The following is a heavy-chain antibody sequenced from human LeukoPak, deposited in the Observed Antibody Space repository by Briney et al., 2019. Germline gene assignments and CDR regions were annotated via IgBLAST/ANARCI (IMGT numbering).Heavy chain of an antibody. Sequence: RGCLRLSCAASGFPFSSYGMHWVRQAPGKGLEWVAIIWYDGSNQYYVDSVKGRFTISKDNSKNTLYLQMNSLRAEDTAIYYCATVRGSSSSTWNADSWGQGTLVTVSS. V-gene: IGHV3-33*01. CDR2: IWYDGSNQ. CDR3: ATVRGSSSSTWNADS. CDR1: GFPFSSYG. D-gene: IGHD3-16*01. J-gene: IGHJ4*02.